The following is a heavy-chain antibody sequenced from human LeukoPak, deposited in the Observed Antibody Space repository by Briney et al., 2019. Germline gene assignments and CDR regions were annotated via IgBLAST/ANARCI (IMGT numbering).Heavy chain of an antibody. CDR3: AREAMGIAVAGTLFWFDP. D-gene: IGHD6-19*01. V-gene: IGHV3-33*01. CDR1: GFTFSSYG. J-gene: IGHJ5*02. CDR2: IWYDGSNK. Sequence: GGSLRLSCAASGFTFSSYGMHWVRQAPGKGLEWVAAIWYDGSNKYYADSVKGRFTISRDNSKNTLYLQMNSLRAEDTAVYYCAREAMGIAVAGTLFWFDPWGQGTLVTVSS.